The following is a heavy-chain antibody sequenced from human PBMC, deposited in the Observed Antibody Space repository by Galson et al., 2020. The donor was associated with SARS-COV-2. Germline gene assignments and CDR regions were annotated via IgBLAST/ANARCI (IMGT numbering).Heavy chain of an antibody. CDR1: GFTFSSYD. Sequence: TGGSLRLSCAASGFTFSSYDMHWVRQATGKGLAWVSAIGTAGDTYYPGSVKGRFTISRENAKNSLYLQMNSRRAGDTAVYYCARDLAYYGMDVWGQGTTVTVSS. J-gene: IGHJ6*02. D-gene: IGHD3-16*01. CDR2: IGTAGDT. V-gene: IGHV3-13*01. CDR3: ARDLAYYGMDV.